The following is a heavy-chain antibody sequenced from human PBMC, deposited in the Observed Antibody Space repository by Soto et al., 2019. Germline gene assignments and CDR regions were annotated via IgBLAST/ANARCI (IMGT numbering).Heavy chain of an antibody. Sequence: QVQLVQSGAEVKKPGSSVKVSCKASGGTFSSYAISWVRQAPGQGLEWMGGIIPIFGTANYAQKFQGRGTITADDSTTTGYMERSSLRSEDTAVYYCARGRSYGDYVLDTQLFYYWGQGTLVTVSS. J-gene: IGHJ4*02. V-gene: IGHV1-69*01. CDR3: ARGRSYGDYVLDTQLFYY. CDR1: GGTFSSYA. CDR2: IIPIFGTA. D-gene: IGHD4-17*01.